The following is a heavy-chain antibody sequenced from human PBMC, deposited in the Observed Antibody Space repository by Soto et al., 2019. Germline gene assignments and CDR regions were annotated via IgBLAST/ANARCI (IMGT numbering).Heavy chain of an antibody. CDR3: AGGITLIVGTVDY. J-gene: IGHJ4*02. Sequence: QLQLQESGPGLVKPSETLSLTCTVSGGSISSSSYYWGWIRQPPGKGLEWIGSIHYSGSTYYNPSLKSRVTISVDTPKTQFSLKLRSATAADTAVYYWAGGITLIVGTVDYWGQGTLVTVSS. CDR1: GGSISSSSYY. V-gene: IGHV4-39*01. CDR2: IHYSGST. D-gene: IGHD3-22*01.